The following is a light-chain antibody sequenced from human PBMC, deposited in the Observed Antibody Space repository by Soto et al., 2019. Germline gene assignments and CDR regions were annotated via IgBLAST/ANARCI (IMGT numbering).Light chain of an antibody. J-gene: IGKJ5*01. CDR2: AAS. Sequence: DMQMTESASCVSACVGCRVNITCRATQSISSYLNWYQQKPRKAPKLMLYAASSLQSGVPSRFSGSGSGTAFTLTISSLQPEDFATYHCQKTYNTPSITFGKGTQLEIK. CDR3: QKTYNTPSIT. CDR1: QSISSY. V-gene: IGKV1-39*01.